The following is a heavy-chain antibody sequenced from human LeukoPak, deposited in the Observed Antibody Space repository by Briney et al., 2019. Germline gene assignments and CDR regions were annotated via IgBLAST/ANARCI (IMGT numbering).Heavy chain of an antibody. J-gene: IGHJ3*02. V-gene: IGHV4-30-4*08. D-gene: IGHD4-11*01. CDR3: ARDPPHYSNYGGGALDI. CDR2: IYYSGST. Sequence: SETLSLTCTVSGGSISSGDYYWSWIRQPPGKGLEWIGYIYYSGSTYYNPSPKSRVTISVDTSKNQFSLKLSSVSAADTAVYYCARDPPHYSNYGGGALDIWGQGTMVTVSS. CDR1: GGSISSGDYY.